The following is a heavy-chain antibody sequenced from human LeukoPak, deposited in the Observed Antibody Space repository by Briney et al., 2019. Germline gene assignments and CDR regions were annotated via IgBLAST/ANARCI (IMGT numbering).Heavy chain of an antibody. CDR1: GYTFTGYY. CDR2: IIPIFGTA. J-gene: IGHJ4*02. CDR3: ARGGMGDFWSGYYD. V-gene: IGHV1-69*05. Sequence: SVKVSCKASGYTFTGYYMHWVRQAPGQGLEWMGGIIPIFGTANYAQKFQGRVTITTDESTSTAYMELSSLRSEDTAVYYCARGGMGDFWSGYYDWGQGTLVTVSS. D-gene: IGHD3-3*01.